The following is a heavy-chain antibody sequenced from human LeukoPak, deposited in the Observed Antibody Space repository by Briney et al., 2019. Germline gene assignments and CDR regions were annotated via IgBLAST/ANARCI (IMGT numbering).Heavy chain of an antibody. CDR2: IWYDGSNK. D-gene: IGHD5-24*01. J-gene: IGHJ4*02. CDR1: GFTFSSYG. CDR3: ARDLETATL. Sequence: GGSLRLSCAASGFTFSSYGMPWVRQAPGKGLEWVAVIWYDGSNKYYADSVKGRFTISRDNSKNTLYLQMNSLRAEDTAVYYCARDLETATLGGQGTLVTVSS. V-gene: IGHV3-33*01.